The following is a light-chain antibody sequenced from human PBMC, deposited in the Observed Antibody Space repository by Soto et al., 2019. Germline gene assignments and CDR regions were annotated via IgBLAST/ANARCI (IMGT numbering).Light chain of an antibody. CDR2: KAS. CDR1: QSISSW. Sequence: DTQMTQTPSTLSVCVGDRVSITCRAGQSISSWLAWYQQKPGKAPKLLIYKASSLESGVPSRFSGSGSGTEFTLTISSLQPDDFATYYCQQYKSYSVTFGGGTKVDIK. V-gene: IGKV1-5*03. J-gene: IGKJ4*01. CDR3: QQYKSYSVT.